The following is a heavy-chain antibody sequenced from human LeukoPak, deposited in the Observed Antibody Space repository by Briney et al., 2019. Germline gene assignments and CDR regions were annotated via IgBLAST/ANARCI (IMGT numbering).Heavy chain of an antibody. CDR1: GGSISSGGYS. V-gene: IGHV4-30-4*07. D-gene: IGHD2-21*01. CDR3: VRDLWSLDV. CDR2: IYYSGIS. J-gene: IGHJ6*02. Sequence: SQTLSLTCAVSGGSISSGGYSWSWIRQPPGKGLEWIGYIYYSGISNYNPSLKSRVTISVDTSKNQFSLKLTSVTAADTAVYYCVRDLWSLDVWGQGTTVTVSS.